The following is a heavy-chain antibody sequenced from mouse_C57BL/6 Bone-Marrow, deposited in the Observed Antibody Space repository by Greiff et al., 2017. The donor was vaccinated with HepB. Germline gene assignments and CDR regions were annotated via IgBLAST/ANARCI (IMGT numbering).Heavy chain of an antibody. CDR2: ILPGSGST. CDR1: GYTFPGYW. J-gene: IGHJ3*01. D-gene: IGHD2-3*01. Sequence: QVQLKQSGAELMKPGASVKLSCKATGYTFPGYWIEWVKQRPGHGLEWIGEILPGSGSTNYNEKFKGKATFTADTSTNTSYMQRSSLTTEDSSIYYCAYDGYYHVLFAYWGQGTLVTVSS. V-gene: IGHV1-9*01. CDR3: AYDGYYHVLFAY.